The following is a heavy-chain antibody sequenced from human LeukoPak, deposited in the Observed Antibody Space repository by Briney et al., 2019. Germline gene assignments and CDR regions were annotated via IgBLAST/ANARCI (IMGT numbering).Heavy chain of an antibody. D-gene: IGHD3-22*01. CDR1: GGSISNSGYY. CDR2: IYYSGST. CDR3: AKTYYYDPFDF. Sequence: SETLSLTCTVSGGSISNSGYYWGWIRQPPGKGLEWIGNIYYSGSTYYSPSLKSRVTISVDTSKNQFSLKLSSVTAADTAVYYCAKTYYYDPFDFWGQGTLVTVSS. J-gene: IGHJ4*02. V-gene: IGHV4-39*01.